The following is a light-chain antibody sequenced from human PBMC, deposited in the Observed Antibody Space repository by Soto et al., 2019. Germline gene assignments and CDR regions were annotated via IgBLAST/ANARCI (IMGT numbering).Light chain of an antibody. Sequence: ALTQPASVSGSPGQSIAISCTGTSSDVGGYNYVSWYQQHPGKAPKLLLSEVSNRPSGVSDRFSGSKSGNTASLTISGLQTQDEANYYCSSFTSAYTFVFGTGTKVTVL. J-gene: IGLJ1*01. CDR3: SSFTSAYTFV. V-gene: IGLV2-14*01. CDR2: EVS. CDR1: SSDVGGYNY.